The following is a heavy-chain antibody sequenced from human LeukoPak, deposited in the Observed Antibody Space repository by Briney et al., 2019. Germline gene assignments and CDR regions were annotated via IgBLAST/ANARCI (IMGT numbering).Heavy chain of an antibody. CDR2: ISYDGKNE. CDR3: AKGYIIAGRQWYLDL. J-gene: IGHJ2*01. D-gene: IGHD6-13*01. V-gene: IGHV3-30*18. CDR1: GFTFSNFG. Sequence: PGRSLRLSCAASGFTFSNFGMHWVRQAPGKGLEWVAVISYDGKNEYYTDSVKGRFTISRDNAKNTVYLQMYSLRAEDAAVYYCAKGYIIAGRQWYLDLWGRGTLVGVSS.